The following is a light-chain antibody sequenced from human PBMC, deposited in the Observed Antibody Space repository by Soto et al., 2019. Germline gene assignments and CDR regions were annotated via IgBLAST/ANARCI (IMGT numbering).Light chain of an antibody. CDR2: DVS. V-gene: IGLV2-14*01. CDR3: TSYKSSSTLDV. J-gene: IGLJ1*01. CDR1: SSDVGGYNY. Sequence: QSALTQPASVSGSPGQSITISCTGTSSDVGGYNYVSWYQQHPGKAPKLMIYDVSNRPSGVSNRFSGSKSGNTASLTISGLKAEDDADDYCTSYKSSSTLDVFGTGTKLTVL.